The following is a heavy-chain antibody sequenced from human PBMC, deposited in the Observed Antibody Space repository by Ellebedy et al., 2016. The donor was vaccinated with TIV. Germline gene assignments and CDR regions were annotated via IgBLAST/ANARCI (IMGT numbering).Heavy chain of an antibody. V-gene: IGHV3-7*01. Sequence: GESLKISCAASGFTFSSYWTSWVRQAPGKGLEWVANIKQDGSETYYVDSVKGRFTISRENAKNSLYLQMNSLRAEDTAVYYCARMYSSGWYAVFYFDYWGQGTLVTVSS. CDR1: GFTFSSYW. J-gene: IGHJ4*02. CDR2: IKQDGSET. D-gene: IGHD6-19*01. CDR3: ARMYSSGWYAVFYFDY.